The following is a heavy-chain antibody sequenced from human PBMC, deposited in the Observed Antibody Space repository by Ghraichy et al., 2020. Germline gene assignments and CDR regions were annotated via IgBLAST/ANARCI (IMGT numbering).Heavy chain of an antibody. CDR3: ARDSGYYARRSALDL. D-gene: IGHD3-22*01. CDR1: GFTFSASG. CDR2: ISDSNGFI. J-gene: IGHJ3*01. Sequence: LTCAASGFTFSASGMNWVRQAPGKGPEWVSYISDSNGFIYYADSVRGRFTISRDNAKNSLYLQMNSLRDDDTAVYYCARDSGYYARRSALDLWGQGTMVSVSS. V-gene: IGHV3-48*02.